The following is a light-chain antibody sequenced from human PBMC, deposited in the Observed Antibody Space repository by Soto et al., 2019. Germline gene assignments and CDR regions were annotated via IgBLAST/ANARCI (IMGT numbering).Light chain of an antibody. CDR2: GNN. CDR1: SSNIGAGYD. J-gene: IGLJ1*01. Sequence: QSVLTQPPSVSGAPGQRVTIPCTGSSSNIGAGYDVHWYQQLPGTAPKLLIYGNNNRPSGVPDRFSGSKSGTSASLAITGLQAEDEADYYCQSYDSSLSGYVFGTGTKVTVL. V-gene: IGLV1-40*01. CDR3: QSYDSSLSGYV.